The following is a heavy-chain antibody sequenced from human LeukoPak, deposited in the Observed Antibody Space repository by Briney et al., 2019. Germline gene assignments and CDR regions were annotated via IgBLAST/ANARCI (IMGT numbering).Heavy chain of an antibody. CDR1: GFTFSSYS. CDR3: AITIAVAGTGGFFDS. D-gene: IGHD6-19*01. J-gene: IGHJ4*02. Sequence: GGSLRLSCTASGFTFSSYSMNWVRQAPGKGLEWVSYISSSSSTIYYADSVKGRFTISRDNAKNSLYLQMSSLRDEDTAVYYCAITIAVAGTGGFFDSWSQGTLVTVSS. V-gene: IGHV3-48*02. CDR2: ISSSSSTI.